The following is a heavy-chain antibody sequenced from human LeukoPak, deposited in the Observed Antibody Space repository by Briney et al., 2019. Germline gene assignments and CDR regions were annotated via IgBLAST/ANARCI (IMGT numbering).Heavy chain of an antibody. J-gene: IGHJ6*02. V-gene: IGHV4-4*07. CDR3: ARERNDYSGLYGMDV. CDR1: GDSIGYHH. Sequence: SEALSLTCGVSGDSIGYHHWSWIRQPPGKGLEWIGRIYTSGSTNYNPSLKSRVTMSVDTSKNRFSLKLSSVTAADTAVYYCARERNDYSGLYGMDVWGQGTTVTVSS. CDR2: IYTSGST. D-gene: IGHD4-11*01.